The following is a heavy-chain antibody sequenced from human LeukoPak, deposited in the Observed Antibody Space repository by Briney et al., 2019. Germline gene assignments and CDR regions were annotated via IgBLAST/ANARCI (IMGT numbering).Heavy chain of an antibody. Sequence: SETLSLTCTVSSGSISDYYWTWIRQPPGKGRDWIGYIYYSGSTNYNPSLKSRVTMSVDTSKNQFSLKLSSVTAADTAVYYCARAMYYYGSGSYAFDIWGQGTMVTVSS. D-gene: IGHD3-10*01. J-gene: IGHJ3*02. V-gene: IGHV4-59*12. CDR1: SGSISDYY. CDR2: IYYSGST. CDR3: ARAMYYYGSGSYAFDI.